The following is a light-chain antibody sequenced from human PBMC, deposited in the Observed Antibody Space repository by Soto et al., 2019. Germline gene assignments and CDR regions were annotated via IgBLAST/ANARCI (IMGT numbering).Light chain of an antibody. V-gene: IGLV1-40*01. CDR2: ANI. CDR3: QSYDSSLSGDV. J-gene: IGLJ1*01. CDR1: GSNIGAGYD. Sequence: QSVLTQPPSVSGAPGQRVTISCTGSGSNIGAGYDVHWYQQLPGTAPKLLIFANINRPSGVPDRFSGSKSGTSASLAITGLRAEDEADYYCQSYDSSLSGDVFGSGTKLTV.